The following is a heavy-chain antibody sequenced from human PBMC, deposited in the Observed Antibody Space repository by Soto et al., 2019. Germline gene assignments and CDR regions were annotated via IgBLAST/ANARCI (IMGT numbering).Heavy chain of an antibody. V-gene: IGHV1-18*01. Sequence: ASVKVSCKASGYTFTSYGISWVRQAPGQGLEWMGWISAYNGNTNYAQKLQGRVTMTTDTSTSTAYMELRSLRSDDTAVYYCARKKQWLGAYYYYGMDVWGQGTTVTVSS. CDR2: ISAYNGNT. CDR3: ARKKQWLGAYYYYGMDV. D-gene: IGHD6-19*01. J-gene: IGHJ6*02. CDR1: GYTFTSYG.